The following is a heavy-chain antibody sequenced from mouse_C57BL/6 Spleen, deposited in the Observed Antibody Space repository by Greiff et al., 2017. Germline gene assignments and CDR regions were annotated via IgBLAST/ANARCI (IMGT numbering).Heavy chain of an antibody. V-gene: IGHV1-4*01. J-gene: IGHJ1*03. Sequence: VQLQQSGAELARPGASVRMSCKASGYTFTSYTMHWVKQRPGQGLEWIGYINPSSGYTKYNQKFKDKATLTADKSSSTAYMQLSSLTSEDSAVYYCANYYGSSPGVWGTGTTVTVSS. CDR1: GYTFTSYT. CDR2: INPSSGYT. D-gene: IGHD1-1*01. CDR3: ANYYGSSPGV.